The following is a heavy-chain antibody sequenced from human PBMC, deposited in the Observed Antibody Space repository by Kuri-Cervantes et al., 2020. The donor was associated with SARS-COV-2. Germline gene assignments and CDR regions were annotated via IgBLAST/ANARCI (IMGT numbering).Heavy chain of an antibody. V-gene: IGHV4-39*01. CDR1: GGSISGTSSY. D-gene: IGHD6-13*01. CDR3: ARHATGYSSSSYLGYYAMDV. J-gene: IGHJ6*04. Sequence: GSLRLSCTVSGGSISGTSSYWGWIRQPPGKGLECIGTIYYGGSTYYNPSLKSRIPISVDTSTNQFPLRLSSVTAADTAVYYCARHATGYSSSSYLGYYAMDVWGKGTTVTVSS. CDR2: IYYGGST.